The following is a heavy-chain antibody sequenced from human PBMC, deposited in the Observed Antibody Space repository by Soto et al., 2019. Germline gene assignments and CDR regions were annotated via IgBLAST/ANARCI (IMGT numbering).Heavy chain of an antibody. CDR2: INAGNGNT. J-gene: IGHJ5*02. V-gene: IGHV1-3*01. CDR3: ARVPFLTTVTTHWFDP. CDR1: GYTFTSYA. D-gene: IGHD4-17*01. Sequence: ASVKVSCKASGYTFTSYAMHWVRQAPGQRLEWMGWINAGNGNTEYSQKFQGRVTITRDTSASTAYMELSSLRSEDTAVYYCARVPFLTTVTTHWFDPWGQGTLVTVSS.